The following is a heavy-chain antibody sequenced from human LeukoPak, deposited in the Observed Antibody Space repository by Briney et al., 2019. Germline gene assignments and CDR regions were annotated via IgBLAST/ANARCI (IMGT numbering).Heavy chain of an antibody. CDR2: IYYSGST. CDR1: GGSISSSSYY. V-gene: IGHV4-39*01. D-gene: IGHD3-16*02. CDR3: AGHRLNDYVWGSYRPLYFDY. J-gene: IGHJ4*02. Sequence: SETLSLTCTVSGGSISSSSYYWGWIRQPPGKGLEWIGSIYYSGSTYYNPSLKSRVTISVDTSKNQFSLKLSSVTAADTAVYYCAGHRLNDYVWGSYRPLYFDYWGQGTLVTVSS.